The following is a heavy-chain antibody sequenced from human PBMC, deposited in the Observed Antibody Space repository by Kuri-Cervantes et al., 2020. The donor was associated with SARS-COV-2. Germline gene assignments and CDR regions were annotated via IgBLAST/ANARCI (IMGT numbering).Heavy chain of an antibody. V-gene: IGHV1-69*06. Sequence: SVKVSCKASGGIFSSYAISWVREAPGQGLEWMGRIIPFFGTAHYAQKFQGRVTISADKSTSTAYMELSSLRSEDTAVYYCARESGRTFYDSSAYLGEPRYYYYYMDVWGKGTTVTVSS. J-gene: IGHJ6*03. CDR1: GGIFSSYA. CDR3: ARESGRTFYDSSAYLGEPRYYYYYMDV. CDR2: IIPFFGTA. D-gene: IGHD3-22*01.